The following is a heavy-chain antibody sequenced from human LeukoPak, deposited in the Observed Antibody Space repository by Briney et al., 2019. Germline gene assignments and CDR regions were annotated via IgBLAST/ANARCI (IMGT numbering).Heavy chain of an antibody. D-gene: IGHD3-16*01. CDR2: IIPILGIA. Sequence: PVKVSCKASGGTFSSYAISWVRQAPGQGLEWMGRIIPILGIANYAQKFQGRVTITADKSTSTAYMELSSLRSEDTAVYYCARGSRTGGIPYFDYWGQGTLVTVSS. V-gene: IGHV1-69*04. CDR1: GGTFSSYA. J-gene: IGHJ4*02. CDR3: ARGSRTGGIPYFDY.